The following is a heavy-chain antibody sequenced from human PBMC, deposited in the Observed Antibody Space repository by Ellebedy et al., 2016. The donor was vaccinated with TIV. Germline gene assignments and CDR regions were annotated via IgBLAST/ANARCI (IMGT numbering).Heavy chain of an antibody. Sequence: MPSETLSLTCAVSGGSISSSNWWCWVRQPPGKGLEWIGEIYHSGSTNYNPSLKSRVTISVDKSKNQFSLKLSSVTAADTAVYYCARDRGPTYGDYALYYFDYWGQGTLVTVSS. CDR2: IYHSGST. V-gene: IGHV4-4*02. J-gene: IGHJ4*02. D-gene: IGHD4-17*01. CDR1: GGSISSSNW. CDR3: ARDRGPTYGDYALYYFDY.